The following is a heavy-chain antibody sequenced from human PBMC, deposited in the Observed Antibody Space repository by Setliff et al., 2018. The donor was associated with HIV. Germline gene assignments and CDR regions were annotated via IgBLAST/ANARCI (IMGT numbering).Heavy chain of an antibody. V-gene: IGHV3-23*01. D-gene: IGHD3-16*01. CDR2: IGAVGGPT. J-gene: IGHJ5*01. CDR1: GFTFSSYA. CDR3: ARGGANPSWFDS. Sequence: GGSLRLSCAASGFTFSSYAMGWVRQAPGKGLEWVSTIGAVGGPTHYAESVKGRFTISKDNSKNTLYLQMSSLRDEDTAVYYCARGGANPSWFDSWGQGTLVTVSS.